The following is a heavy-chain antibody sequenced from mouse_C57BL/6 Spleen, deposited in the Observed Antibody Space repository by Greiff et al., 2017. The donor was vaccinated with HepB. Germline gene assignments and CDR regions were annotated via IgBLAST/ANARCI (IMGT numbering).Heavy chain of an antibody. J-gene: IGHJ2*01. Sequence: DVKLVESGGGLVKPGGSLKLSCAASGFTFSSYAMSWVRQTPEKRLEWVATISDGGSYTYYPDNVKGRFTISRDNAKNNLYLQMSHLKSEDTAMYYCAREAAQATGGFDYWGQGTTLTVSS. CDR3: AREAAQATGGFDY. CDR2: ISDGGSYT. D-gene: IGHD3-2*02. CDR1: GFTFSSYA. V-gene: IGHV5-4*01.